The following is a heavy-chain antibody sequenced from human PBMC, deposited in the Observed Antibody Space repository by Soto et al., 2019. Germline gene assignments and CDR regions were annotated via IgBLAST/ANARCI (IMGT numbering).Heavy chain of an antibody. CDR1: GFTFSNYA. D-gene: IGHD1-20*01. Sequence: EVQLLESGGGLVQPGGSLRLSCAASGFTFSNYAMTWVRQAPGRGLDWVSVITGGGDTTYYADSVKGRFTISRDNSKNTLSLQMNSLRAEDTALYYCAKRDRSNWTYFDYWGQGTLVTVSS. CDR3: AKRDRSNWTYFDY. V-gene: IGHV3-23*01. J-gene: IGHJ4*02. CDR2: ITGGGDTT.